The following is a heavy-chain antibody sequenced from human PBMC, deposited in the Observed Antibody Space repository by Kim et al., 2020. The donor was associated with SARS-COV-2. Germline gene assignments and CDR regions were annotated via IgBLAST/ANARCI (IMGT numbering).Heavy chain of an antibody. CDR3: ARSAGGGWGWDLDV. J-gene: IGHJ6*02. D-gene: IGHD3-16*01. V-gene: IGHV3-21*01. Sequence: AGAGKGRFTISRDNAKNALYLQMNSRGAEDTAVYYCARSAGGGWGWDLDVWGQGTTVTVSS.